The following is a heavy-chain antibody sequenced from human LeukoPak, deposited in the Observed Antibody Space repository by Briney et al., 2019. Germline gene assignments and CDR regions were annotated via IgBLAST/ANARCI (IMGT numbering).Heavy chain of an antibody. D-gene: IGHD3-16*01. V-gene: IGHV3-7*03. CDR3: ARGGGLDV. CDR2: INHNGNVN. Sequence: GGSLRLSCAASGFTFSSYWMNWARQAPGKGLEWVAGINHNGNVNYYVDSVKGRFTISRDNTKNSLYLQMSNLRAEDTAVYFCARGGGLDVWGQGATVTVSS. CDR1: GFTFSSYW. J-gene: IGHJ6*02.